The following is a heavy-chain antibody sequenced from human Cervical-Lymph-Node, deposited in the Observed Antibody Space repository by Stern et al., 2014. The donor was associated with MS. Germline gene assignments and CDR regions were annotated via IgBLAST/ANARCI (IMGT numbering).Heavy chain of an antibody. Sequence: VQLVESGAEVKKPGASVKVSCKTSGYTFTVHHLHCVRTAPGQGLEWRGWINPSSGDTNYAQKFQGRVTVTRDTSISTAYMELYSLKSDDTAVYYCARGTLADPWGQGTLVTVSS. V-gene: IGHV1-2*02. CDR3: ARGTLADP. CDR1: GYTFTVHH. J-gene: IGHJ5*02. D-gene: IGHD3-10*01. CDR2: INPSSGDT.